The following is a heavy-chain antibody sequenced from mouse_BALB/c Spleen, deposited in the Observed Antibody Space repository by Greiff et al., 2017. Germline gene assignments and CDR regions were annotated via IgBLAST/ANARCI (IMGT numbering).Heavy chain of an antibody. CDR2: IRLKSNNYAT. D-gene: IGHD2-3*01. Sequence: EVKLVESGGGLVQPGGSMKLSCVASGFTFSNYWMNWVRQSPEKGLEWVAEIRLKSNNYATHYAESVKGRFTISRDDSKSSVYLQMNNLRAEDTGIYYCTRPAIYDGYYYFDYWGQGTTLTVSS. CDR3: TRPAIYDGYYYFDY. V-gene: IGHV6-6*02. J-gene: IGHJ2*01. CDR1: GFTFSNYW.